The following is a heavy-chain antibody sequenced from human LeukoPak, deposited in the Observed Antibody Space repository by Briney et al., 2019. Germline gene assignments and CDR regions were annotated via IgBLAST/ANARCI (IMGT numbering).Heavy chain of an antibody. CDR3: ARGETAVTSYLHF. V-gene: IGHV3-48*01. J-gene: IGHJ4*02. CDR1: GFTLSNYG. CDR2: ISISGSTI. D-gene: IGHD4-17*01. Sequence: GGSLRLSCAASGFTLSNYGMNWVRQSPGKGLEWLSYISISGSTIYYADSVRGRFTISGDNAKNSLYLQMNSLRVEDTAVYYCARGETAVTSYLHFWGQGTLVTVSS.